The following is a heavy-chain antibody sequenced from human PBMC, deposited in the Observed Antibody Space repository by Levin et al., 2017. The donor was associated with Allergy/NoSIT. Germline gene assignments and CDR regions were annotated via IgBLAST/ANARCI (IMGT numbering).Heavy chain of an antibody. CDR2: IYYSETA. D-gene: IGHD1-7*01. J-gene: IGHJ4*02. CDR3: ATFRWGTGTWHFDY. Sequence: SETLSLTCTVSGDSVSSYYWSWVRRPPGKGLELIGHIYYSETANYNPSLKSRAAISGDTSNNQFSLKLRSVTAADTAVYYCATFRWGTGTWHFDYWGQGALVTVSS. CDR1: GDSVSSYY. V-gene: IGHV4-59*02.